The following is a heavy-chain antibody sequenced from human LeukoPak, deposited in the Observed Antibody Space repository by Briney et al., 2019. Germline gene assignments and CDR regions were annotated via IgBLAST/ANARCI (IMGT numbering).Heavy chain of an antibody. D-gene: IGHD3-3*01. CDR1: GGSISSSSYY. V-gene: IGHV4-39*01. CDR2: IYYSGST. CDR3: ARFPSSGYYFPRGD. Sequence: SETLSLTCTVSGGSISSSSYYWGWIRQPPGKGLEWIGSIYYSGSTYYNPSLKSRVTISVDTSKNQFSLKLSSVTAADTAVYYCARFPSSGYYFPRGDWGQGTLVTVSS. J-gene: IGHJ4*02.